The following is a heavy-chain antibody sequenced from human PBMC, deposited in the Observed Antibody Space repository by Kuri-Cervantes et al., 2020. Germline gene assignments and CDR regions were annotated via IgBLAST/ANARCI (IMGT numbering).Heavy chain of an antibody. Sequence: GGSLRLSCAASGFTFDDYAMHWVRQAPGKGLELDSGNSWNSGSIGYADSVKGRFTISRDNAKNSLYLQMNSMRAEDTAVYYCARMYYYILTGYYSGYYGMDVWVQGSTVTVSS. CDR1: GFTFDDYA. D-gene: IGHD3-9*01. CDR3: ARMYYYILTGYYSGYYGMDV. CDR2: NSWNSGSI. J-gene: IGHJ6*02. V-gene: IGHV3-9*01.